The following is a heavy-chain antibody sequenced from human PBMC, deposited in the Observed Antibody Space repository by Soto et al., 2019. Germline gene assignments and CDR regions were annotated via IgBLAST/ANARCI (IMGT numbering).Heavy chain of an antibody. J-gene: IGHJ4*02. CDR3: ARKAYYASGRINLFAS. Sequence: ETLSLTCSVSGVSISSYFWSWIRQAPGRGLEWIGYTYHRGSTNYSPSLKSRVAISLDTSENQFSLKVNSVTAADTAMYYCARKAYYASGRINLFASWGQGTLVTVSS. CDR2: TYHRGST. D-gene: IGHD3-10*01. CDR1: GVSISSYF. V-gene: IGHV4-59*01.